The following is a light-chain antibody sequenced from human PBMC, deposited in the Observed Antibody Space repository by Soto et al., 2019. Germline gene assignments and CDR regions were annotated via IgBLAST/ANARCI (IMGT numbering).Light chain of an antibody. CDR3: AAWDDSLNGPV. Sequence: QSVLTQPPSASGTPGQRVTISCSGSSSNIGSNTINWYQHLPGTAPKLLINNNNQRPSGVPDRFSGSKSGTSASLAISGLQSEDEADYYCAAWDDSLNGPVFGGGTKLTVL. CDR1: SSNIGSNT. V-gene: IGLV1-44*01. CDR2: NNN. J-gene: IGLJ3*02.